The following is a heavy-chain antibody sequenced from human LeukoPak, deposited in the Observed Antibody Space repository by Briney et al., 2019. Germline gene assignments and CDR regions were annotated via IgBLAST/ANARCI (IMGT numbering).Heavy chain of an antibody. V-gene: IGHV3-74*03. CDR2: INADGSST. CDR1: GITFSGHW. J-gene: IGHJ5*02. Sequence: PGGSLRLSCAASGITFSGHWMHWVRQTPGKGLVWVSRINADGSSTAYADSVKGRFTISRDNAKNMVYLQMNSLRVDDTAVYYCAREELEPSTHPFDPWGQGTLVTVSS. CDR3: AREELEPSTHPFDP. D-gene: IGHD1-7*01.